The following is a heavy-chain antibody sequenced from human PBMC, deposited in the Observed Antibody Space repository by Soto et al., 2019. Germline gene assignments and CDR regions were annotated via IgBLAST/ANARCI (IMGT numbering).Heavy chain of an antibody. J-gene: IGHJ3*02. D-gene: IGHD6-19*01. Sequence: ASVKVSCKASGYTFTSYGISWVRQAPGQGLEWMGWISAYNGNTNYAQKLQGRVTMTTDTSTSTAYMELRSLRSDDTAVYYCARDPGIAVAVSAFDIWGQGTMVTVSS. V-gene: IGHV1-18*01. CDR2: ISAYNGNT. CDR1: GYTFTSYG. CDR3: ARDPGIAVAVSAFDI.